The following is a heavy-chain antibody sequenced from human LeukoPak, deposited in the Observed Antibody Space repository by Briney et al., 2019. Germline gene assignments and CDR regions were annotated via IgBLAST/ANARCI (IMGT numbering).Heavy chain of an antibody. CDR1: GFTFSDYY. CDR3: ARKDSSGYDAFDI. J-gene: IGHJ3*02. Sequence: GGSLRLSCAASGFTFSDYYMSWNRQAPGKGLEWVSYISSSGSTKYYADSVKGRFTISRDNAKNSLYLQMNSLRAEDTAVYYCARKDSSGYDAFDIWGQGTMVTVSS. V-gene: IGHV3-11*01. CDR2: ISSSGSTK. D-gene: IGHD3-22*01.